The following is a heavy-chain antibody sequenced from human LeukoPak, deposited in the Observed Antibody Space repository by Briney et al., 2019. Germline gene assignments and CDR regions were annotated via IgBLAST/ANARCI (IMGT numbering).Heavy chain of an antibody. CDR1: GGSINSYY. J-gene: IGHJ6*03. D-gene: IGHD6-6*01. V-gene: IGHV4-4*07. Sequence: SETLSLTCTVSGGSINSYYWSWIRQPAGKGLEWIGRIYTSGTTNYNPSLKSRVTMSVDTSKKQFSLKLSSVTAADTAVYYCANQGGESIAARRGTDYYYYMDVWGKGTTVTVSS. CDR2: IYTSGTT. CDR3: ANQGGESIAARRGTDYYYYMDV.